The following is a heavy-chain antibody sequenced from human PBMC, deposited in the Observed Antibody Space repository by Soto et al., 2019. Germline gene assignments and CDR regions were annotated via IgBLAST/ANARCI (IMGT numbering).Heavy chain of an antibody. J-gene: IGHJ6*02. CDR2: ISYDGSNK. Sequence: QVQLVESGGGVVQPGRSLRLSCAASGFTFSSYGMHWVRQAPGKGLEWVAVISYDGSNKYYADSVKGRFTISRDNSKNTLYLQMNSLRAEDTAVYYCAKEVATVTNWYYYGMDVWGQGTTVTVSS. CDR3: AKEVATVTNWYYYGMDV. V-gene: IGHV3-30*18. CDR1: GFTFSSYG. D-gene: IGHD4-17*01.